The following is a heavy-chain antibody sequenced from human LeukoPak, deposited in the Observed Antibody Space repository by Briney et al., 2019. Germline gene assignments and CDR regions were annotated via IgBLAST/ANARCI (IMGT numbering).Heavy chain of an antibody. V-gene: IGHV3-74*01. J-gene: IGHJ6*02. CDR2: INSDGSST. D-gene: IGHD2-2*01. CDR1: GFTFSSYW. Sequence: GSLRLSCAASGFTFSSYWMHWVRRAPGKGLVWVSRINSDGSSTSYADSVKGRFTISRDNAKNTLYLQMNSLGAEDTAVYYCARCLGGTSFYYYYGMDVWGQGTTVTVSS. CDR3: ARCLGGTSFYYYYGMDV.